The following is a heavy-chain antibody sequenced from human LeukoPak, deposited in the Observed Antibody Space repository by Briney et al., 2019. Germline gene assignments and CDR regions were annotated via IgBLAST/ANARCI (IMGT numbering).Heavy chain of an antibody. CDR1: GGSISSSSYY. J-gene: IGHJ4*02. V-gene: IGHV4-39*07. CDR3: ARGKSFDY. Sequence: SETLSLTCTVSGGSISSSSYYWGWLRQPPGKGLEWIGSIYYSGSTYYNPSLKSRVTISVDTSKNQFSLKLSSVTAADTAVYYCARGKSFDYWGQGTLVTVSS. CDR2: IYYSGST.